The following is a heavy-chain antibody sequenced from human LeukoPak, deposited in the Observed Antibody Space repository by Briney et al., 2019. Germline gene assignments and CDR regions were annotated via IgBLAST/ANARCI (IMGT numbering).Heavy chain of an antibody. CDR2: ISSSSSTI. Sequence: GALRLSCAASGFTFSSYSMNWVRQAPGKGLEGVSYISSSSSTIYYSDSVKGRFTISRDNAKNLLYLQMNSLRAEDTAVYYCARGKWELLPVFDYWGQGTLVTVSS. J-gene: IGHJ4*02. CDR3: ARGKWELLPVFDY. CDR1: GFTFSSYS. D-gene: IGHD1-26*01. V-gene: IGHV3-48*01.